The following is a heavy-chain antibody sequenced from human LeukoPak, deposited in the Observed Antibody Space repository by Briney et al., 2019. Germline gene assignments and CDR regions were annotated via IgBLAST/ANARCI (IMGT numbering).Heavy chain of an antibody. V-gene: IGHV4-39*01. CDR1: GGSISRAGYS. D-gene: IGHD6-13*01. Sequence: SETLSLTCTVSGGSISRAGYSWGWIRQPPGKGLEWIESIYYSGGTYSNPSLKSRVTTFVDTSKNQFSLKLNSVTAADTAVYYCARHPPLYRSSPDYFDYWGQGSLVTVSS. J-gene: IGHJ4*02. CDR2: IYYSGGT. CDR3: ARHPPLYRSSPDYFDY.